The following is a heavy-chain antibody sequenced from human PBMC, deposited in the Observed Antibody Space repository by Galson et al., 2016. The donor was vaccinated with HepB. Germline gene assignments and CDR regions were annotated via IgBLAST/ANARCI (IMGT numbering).Heavy chain of an antibody. CDR3: ARGGCRGSSCYYDY. D-gene: IGHD2-2*01. J-gene: IGHJ4*02. CDR2: VDPSGDGT. Sequence: SVKVSCKASGYTFTNYYIHWVRQAPGQGLECMGIVDPSGDGTTYAQQFQGRVTMTSDTSTSTVYMDLSSLRSDDTAVYYSARGGCRGSSCYYDYWGQGALVTVSS. CDR1: GYTFTNYY. V-gene: IGHV1-46*01.